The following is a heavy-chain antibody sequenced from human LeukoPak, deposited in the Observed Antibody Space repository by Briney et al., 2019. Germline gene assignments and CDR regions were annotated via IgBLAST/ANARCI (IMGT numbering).Heavy chain of an antibody. CDR3: ARMRDIVVVPAGNWFDP. J-gene: IGHJ5*02. CDR1: GGSISSYY. V-gene: IGHV4-59*01. Sequence: SETLSLTCTVSGGSISSYYWSWIRQPPGKGLEWIGYIYYSESTNYNPSLKSRVTISVDTAKNQFSLKLSSVTAADTAVYYCARMRDIVVVPAGNWFDPWGQGTLVTVSS. D-gene: IGHD2-2*01. CDR2: IYYSEST.